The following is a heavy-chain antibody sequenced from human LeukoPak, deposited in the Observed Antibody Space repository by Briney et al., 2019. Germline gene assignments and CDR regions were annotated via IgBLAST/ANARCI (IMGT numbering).Heavy chain of an antibody. CDR2: ISSLGGTI. V-gene: IGHV3-11*01. CDR3: ARYSSGSYYVDY. Sequence: GGSLRLSCAASGFSFSDHYMSWIRQAPGKGLEWVSYISSLGGTIYYADSVKGRFTISRDNAKDSLYLQMNSLRVEDTAVYYCARYSSGSYYVDYWGQGTLVTVSS. J-gene: IGHJ4*02. D-gene: IGHD1-26*01. CDR1: GFSFSDHY.